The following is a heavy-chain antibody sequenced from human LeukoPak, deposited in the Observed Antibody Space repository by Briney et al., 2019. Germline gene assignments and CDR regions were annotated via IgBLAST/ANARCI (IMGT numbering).Heavy chain of an antibody. CDR2: ISSSSSYI. CDR1: GFTFTTYS. CDR3: ARASSACFDY. V-gene: IGHV3-21*01. D-gene: IGHD6-25*01. Sequence: PGGSLRLSCTASGFTFTTYSINWVRQAPGKGLEWVSSISSSSSYIYYADSVKGRFTISRDNAKNSLYLQMNYLRAEDTAVYYCARASSACFDYRGQGTLVTVSS. J-gene: IGHJ4*02.